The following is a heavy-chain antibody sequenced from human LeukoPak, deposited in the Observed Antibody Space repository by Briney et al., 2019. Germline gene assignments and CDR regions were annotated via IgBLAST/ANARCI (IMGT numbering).Heavy chain of an antibody. J-gene: IGHJ6*02. Sequence: GGSLRLSCAASGFTFSDYYMSWIRQAPGRGLEWVSYISTSSSYTDYADSVKARFTISRDNAKNSLYLQMTSLRAEDTAVYYYARGHYGLDVWGQGTTVTVSS. CDR1: GFTFSDYY. CDR2: ISTSSSYT. CDR3: ARGHYGLDV. V-gene: IGHV3-11*05.